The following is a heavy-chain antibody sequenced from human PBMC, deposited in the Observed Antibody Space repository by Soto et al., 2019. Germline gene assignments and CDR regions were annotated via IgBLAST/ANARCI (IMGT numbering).Heavy chain of an antibody. CDR3: VRQYYDFWTDYPDFDY. CDR2: ISPNSGRP. D-gene: IGHD3-3*01. CDR1: GYTFTKYD. V-gene: IGHV1-18*04. J-gene: IGHJ4*02. Sequence: QVQLVQSGAEVKRPGASVKVSCKASGYTFTKYDISWVRQAPGQGLEWLGLISPNSGRPSYAQKFEGRVTMTTATSTTTAYLELRRLRSDDTAVYYCVRQYYDFWTDYPDFDYWGQGTLVTVSS.